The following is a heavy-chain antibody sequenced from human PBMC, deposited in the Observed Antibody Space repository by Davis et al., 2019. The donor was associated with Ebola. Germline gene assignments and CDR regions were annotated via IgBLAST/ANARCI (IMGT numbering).Heavy chain of an antibody. Sequence: GESLKISCAASGFTFSGSAMHWVRPASGKGLEWVGRIRSKANSYATAYAASVKGRFTISRDDSKNTAYLQMNSLKTEDTAVYYCEVAVAGTGYMDVWGQGTTVTVSS. CDR3: EVAVAGTGYMDV. J-gene: IGHJ6*02. CDR2: IRSKANSYAT. CDR1: GFTFSGSA. V-gene: IGHV3-73*01. D-gene: IGHD6-19*01.